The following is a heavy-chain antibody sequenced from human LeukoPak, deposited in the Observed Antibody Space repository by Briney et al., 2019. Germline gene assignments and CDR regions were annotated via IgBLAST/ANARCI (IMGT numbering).Heavy chain of an antibody. D-gene: IGHD3-10*01. Sequence: GGSLRLSCAASGFTFSSYAMSWLRQSPGKGLEWVSAMSGSGGSTYYADSVKGRFTISRDNAKNSLYLQMNSLRAEDTALYYCAKVTGGRGAIDYWGQGTLVTVSS. J-gene: IGHJ4*02. CDR1: GFTFSSYA. CDR3: AKVTGGRGAIDY. V-gene: IGHV3-23*01. CDR2: MSGSGGST.